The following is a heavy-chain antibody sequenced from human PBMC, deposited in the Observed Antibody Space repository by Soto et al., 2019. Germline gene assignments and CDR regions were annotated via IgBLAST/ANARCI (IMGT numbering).Heavy chain of an antibody. CDR1: GGSFSGYY. J-gene: IGHJ4*02. D-gene: IGHD3-10*01. V-gene: IGHV4-34*01. CDR2: INHSGST. Sequence: SETLSLTCAVYGGSFSGYYWSWIRQPPGKGLEWIGEINHSGSTNYNPSLKSRVTILVDTSKNQFSLKLSSVTAADTAVYYCARGRATMVRGVISLWGQGTLVTVSS. CDR3: ARGRATMVRGVISL.